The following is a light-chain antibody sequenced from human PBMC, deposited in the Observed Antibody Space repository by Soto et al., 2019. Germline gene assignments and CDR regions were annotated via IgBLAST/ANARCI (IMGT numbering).Light chain of an antibody. Sequence: EIVMTQSPATLSVSPGERSTLSCRASQSVSSNLAWYQQKPGQAPRLLIYGASTRATGIPARFSGSGSGTEFTLTIRSLQSEDFAVYYCQQYNNWPPLTFGGGTTVDIK. V-gene: IGKV3-15*01. CDR1: QSVSSN. CDR2: GAS. CDR3: QQYNNWPPLT. J-gene: IGKJ4*01.